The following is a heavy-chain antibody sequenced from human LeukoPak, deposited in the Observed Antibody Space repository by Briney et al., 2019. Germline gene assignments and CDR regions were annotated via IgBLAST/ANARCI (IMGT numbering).Heavy chain of an antibody. CDR3: ARDSSPSYDILTGYDY. CDR1: GGTFSSYA. Sequence: ASVKVSCKASGGTFSSYAISWVRQAPGQGLEWMGRIIPILGIANYAQKFQGRVTITADKSTSTAYMELSSLRSEDTAVYYCARDSSPSYDILTGYDYWGQGTLVTVSS. D-gene: IGHD3-9*01. CDR2: IIPILGIA. J-gene: IGHJ4*02. V-gene: IGHV1-69*04.